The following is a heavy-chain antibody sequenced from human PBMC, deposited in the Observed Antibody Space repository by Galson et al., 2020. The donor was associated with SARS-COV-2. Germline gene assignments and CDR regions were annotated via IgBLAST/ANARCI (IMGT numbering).Heavy chain of an antibody. V-gene: IGHV1-18*01. D-gene: IGHD2-2*01. Sequence: ASVKVSCKASGYTFTSYGISWVRQAPGQGLEWMRWISAYNGNNNYAQKLQGRVTMTTDTSTSTAYMELRSLRSDDTAVYYCASSIVVGAFDIWGQGTMVTVSS. J-gene: IGHJ3*02. CDR3: ASSIVVGAFDI. CDR1: GYTFTSYG. CDR2: ISAYNGNN.